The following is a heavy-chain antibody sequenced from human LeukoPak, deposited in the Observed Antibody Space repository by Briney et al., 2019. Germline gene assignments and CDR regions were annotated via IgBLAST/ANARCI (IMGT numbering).Heavy chain of an antibody. CDR3: AKAAYTDYVVVFDP. CDR1: GFTFDDYA. CDR2: ISWNGGSI. J-gene: IGHJ5*02. Sequence: PGRSLRLSCAASGFTFDDYAMHWVRQAPGKGLEWVSGISWNGGSIGYADSVKGRFTISRDNSKNTLYLQMNSLRAEDTALYYCAKAAYTDYVVVFDPWGERNPVIVSS. D-gene: IGHD4-17*01. V-gene: IGHV3-9*01.